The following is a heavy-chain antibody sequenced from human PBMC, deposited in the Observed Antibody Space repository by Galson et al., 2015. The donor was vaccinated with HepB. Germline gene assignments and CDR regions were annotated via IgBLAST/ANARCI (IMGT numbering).Heavy chain of an antibody. V-gene: IGHV3-23*01. J-gene: IGHJ3*02. Sequence: SLRLSCAASGFTFGSYAMSWVRQAPGKGLEWVSAISGSGGTTFYVDSVKGRFTISRDNSKNTLYLQMNSLRAEDTAVYYCAKDRGAITGTTYAFDIWGQGTMVTVSS. CDR3: AKDRGAITGTTYAFDI. D-gene: IGHD1-7*01. CDR1: GFTFGSYA. CDR2: ISGSGGTT.